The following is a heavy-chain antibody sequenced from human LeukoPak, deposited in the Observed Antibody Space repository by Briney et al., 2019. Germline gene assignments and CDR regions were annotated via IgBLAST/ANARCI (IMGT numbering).Heavy chain of an antibody. V-gene: IGHV1-18*01. D-gene: IGHD3-22*01. J-gene: IGHJ4*02. CDR3: ARSYYYDSSGYYPPDY. CDR2: ISAYNGNT. Sequence: ASVKVSCKDSGYTFTNYGISWVRQAPGQGLEWMGWISAYNGNTNYAQRLQGRVTMTTDTSTSTAYMELRSLRSDDTAVYYCARSYYYDSSGYYPPDYWGQGTLVTVSS. CDR1: GYTFTNYG.